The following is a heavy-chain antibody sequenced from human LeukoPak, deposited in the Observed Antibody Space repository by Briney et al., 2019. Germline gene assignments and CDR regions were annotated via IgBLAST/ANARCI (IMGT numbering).Heavy chain of an antibody. Sequence: GGSLRLSCAASGFTFSSYSMNWVRQAPGKGLEWVSSISSSSSYTYYADSVKGRFTISRDNSKNTLYLQMNSLRAEDTAVYYCAKADYGDYWGQGTLVTVSS. J-gene: IGHJ4*02. CDR2: ISSSSSYT. CDR1: GFTFSSYS. CDR3: AKADYGDY. V-gene: IGHV3-21*04.